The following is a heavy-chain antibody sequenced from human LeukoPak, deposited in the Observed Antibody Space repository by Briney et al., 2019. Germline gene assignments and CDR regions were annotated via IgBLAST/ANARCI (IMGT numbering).Heavy chain of an antibody. V-gene: IGHV1-69*04. Sequence: GASVKVSCKASGGTFSSYAISWVRQAPGQGLEWMGRIIPIFGIANYAQKFQGRVTITADKSTSTAYMEPSSLRSEDTAVYYCARGEGDFWSGYYTYWGQGTLVTVSS. J-gene: IGHJ4*02. D-gene: IGHD3-3*01. CDR2: IIPIFGIA. CDR1: GGTFSSYA. CDR3: ARGEGDFWSGYYTY.